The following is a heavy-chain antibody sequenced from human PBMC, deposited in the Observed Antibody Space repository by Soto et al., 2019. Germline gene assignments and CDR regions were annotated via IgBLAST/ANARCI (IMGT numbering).Heavy chain of an antibody. CDR3: ARGTGYFDWLFPFDY. CDR2: INAGNGNT. J-gene: IGHJ4*02. D-gene: IGHD3-9*01. V-gene: IGHV1-3*01. CDR1: GYTFTSYA. Sequence: ASVKVSCKASGYTFTSYAMHWVRQAPGQRLEWMGWINAGNGNTKYSQKFQGRVIITRDTSASTAYMELSSLRSEDTAVYYCARGTGYFDWLFPFDYWGQGTLVTVSS.